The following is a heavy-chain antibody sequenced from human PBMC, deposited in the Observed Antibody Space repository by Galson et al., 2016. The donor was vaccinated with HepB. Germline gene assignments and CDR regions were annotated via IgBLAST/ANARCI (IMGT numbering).Heavy chain of an antibody. CDR2: ITPSGDST. V-gene: IGHV3-23*01. CDR1: GFAFHHYT. Sequence: SLRLSCAASGFAFHHYTMGWVRQAPGKGLQWVSDITPSGDSTYYSDPVTGRFTISRDNSRNTLYLQMNSLRVEDTALYYCARVLLRKTNWFDPWGQGTLVTVSS. CDR3: ARVLLRKTNWFDP. J-gene: IGHJ5*02.